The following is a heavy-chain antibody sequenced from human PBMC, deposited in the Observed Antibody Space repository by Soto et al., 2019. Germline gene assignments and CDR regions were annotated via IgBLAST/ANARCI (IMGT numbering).Heavy chain of an antibody. CDR3: ARDVGLQHDTGYYDFWSCKNNWFDP. V-gene: IGHV4-59*01. J-gene: IGHJ5*02. D-gene: IGHD3-3*01. CDR1: GGSISDYY. Sequence: PSDTLSLTCTVSGGSISDYYWSWIRQPPGKGLEWIGYIYYSGNTNYNPSLQSRVTISEDTSNNQFSLRLSSVTAADTAVYYCARDVGLQHDTGYYDFWSCKNNWFDPCSQGTLVTVSP. CDR2: IYYSGNT.